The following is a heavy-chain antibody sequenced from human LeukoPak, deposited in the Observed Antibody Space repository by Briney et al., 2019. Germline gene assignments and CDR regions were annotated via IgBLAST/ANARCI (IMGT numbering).Heavy chain of an antibody. Sequence: ASVKVSCKASGYTFTSYDINWVRQATGQGLEWMGWMNPNSGNTGYAQKFQGRVTMTRNTSISTAYMELSSLRSEDTAVYYCARVSISRKQLHDYWGQGTLVTVSS. CDR1: GYTFTSYD. D-gene: IGHD1-1*01. CDR2: MNPNSGNT. CDR3: ARVSISRKQLHDY. J-gene: IGHJ4*02. V-gene: IGHV1-8*01.